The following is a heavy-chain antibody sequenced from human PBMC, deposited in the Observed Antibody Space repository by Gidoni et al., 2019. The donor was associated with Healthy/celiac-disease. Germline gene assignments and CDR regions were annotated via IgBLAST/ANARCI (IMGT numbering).Heavy chain of an antibody. CDR3: ASYYRDIGYCSSTSCYGFGY. V-gene: IGHV3-21*01. J-gene: IGHJ4*02. CDR2: ISSSSSYI. D-gene: IGHD2-2*03. CDR1: GFTFSSYS. Sequence: EVQLVESGGGLVKPGGSLRLSCAASGFTFSSYSMNWVRQAPGKGLEWVSSISSSSSYIYYADSVKGRFTISRDNAKNSLYLQMNSLRAEDTAVYYCASYYRDIGYCSSTSCYGFGYWGQGTLVTVSS.